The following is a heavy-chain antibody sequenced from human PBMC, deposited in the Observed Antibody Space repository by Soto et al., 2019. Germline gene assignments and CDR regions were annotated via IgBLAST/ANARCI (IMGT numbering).Heavy chain of an antibody. CDR2: IIPIFGTA. Sequence: QVQLVQSGAEVKKPGSSVKVSCKASGGTFSSYAISWVRQAPGQGLEWMGGIIPIFGTANYAQKFQGRVTITADESTSTAYMELSSLRSEDTAVYYCARAPRYFDWLLRGDGMDVWGQGTTVTVSS. CDR1: GGTFSSYA. V-gene: IGHV1-69*01. CDR3: ARAPRYFDWLLRGDGMDV. D-gene: IGHD3-9*01. J-gene: IGHJ6*02.